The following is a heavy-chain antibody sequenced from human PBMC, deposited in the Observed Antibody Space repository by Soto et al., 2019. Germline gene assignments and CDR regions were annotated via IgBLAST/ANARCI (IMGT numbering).Heavy chain of an antibody. Sequence: QVQLVLSGTEVKKPGASVKVSCKASGYTFTSHDINWVRQATGQGLEWMGWMNPNSGNTGYAQKFQGRVTMTRNTSISTDYMELSSLRSEDTAVYYCARWDYGVYARFDYWGQGTLVTVSS. CDR1: GYTFTSHD. D-gene: IGHD4-17*01. CDR3: ARWDYGVYARFDY. J-gene: IGHJ4*02. V-gene: IGHV1-8*01. CDR2: MNPNSGNT.